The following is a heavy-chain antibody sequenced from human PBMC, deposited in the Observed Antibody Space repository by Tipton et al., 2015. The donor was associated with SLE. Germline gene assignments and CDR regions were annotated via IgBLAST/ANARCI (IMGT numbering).Heavy chain of an antibody. CDR3: AREGVASDY. J-gene: IGHJ4*02. Sequence: TLSLTCAVSGYSISSGYYWGWIRQPPGKGLEWIGSIYHSGSTYYNPSLKSRVTISVDRSKNQFSLKLSSVTAADTAVYYCAREGVASDYWGQGTLVTVSS. V-gene: IGHV4-38-2*02. CDR2: IYHSGST. D-gene: IGHD2-15*01. CDR1: GYSISSGYY.